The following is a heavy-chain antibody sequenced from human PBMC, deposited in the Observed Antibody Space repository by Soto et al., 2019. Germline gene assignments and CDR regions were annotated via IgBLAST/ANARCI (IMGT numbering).Heavy chain of an antibody. V-gene: IGHV6-1*01. Sequence: SQTLSLTCAISGDSVSSNSAAWNWIRQSPSRGLEWLGRTYYRSKWYNDYAVSVKSRITINPDTSKNQFSLQLNSVTPEDTAVYYCAASGIAGPYNWFDPWGQGTLVTVSS. D-gene: IGHD6-13*01. CDR2: TYYRSKWYN. CDR1: GDSVSSNSAA. J-gene: IGHJ5*02. CDR3: AASGIAGPYNWFDP.